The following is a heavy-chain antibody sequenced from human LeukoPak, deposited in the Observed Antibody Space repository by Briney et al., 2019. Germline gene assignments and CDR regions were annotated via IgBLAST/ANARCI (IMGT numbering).Heavy chain of an antibody. D-gene: IGHD3-9*01. CDR1: GFTFSNYA. CDR2: ITGSGGNT. Sequence: GASLRLSCAASGFTFSNYAMSWVRQAPGKWLEWVSAITGSGGNTYYADSVKGRFTISRDNSKNTVFLQMNSRRAEDTAVYYCAKWGDYDVLTGYYVSDYWGQGTLVTVSS. J-gene: IGHJ4*02. CDR3: AKWGDYDVLTGYYVSDY. V-gene: IGHV3-23*01.